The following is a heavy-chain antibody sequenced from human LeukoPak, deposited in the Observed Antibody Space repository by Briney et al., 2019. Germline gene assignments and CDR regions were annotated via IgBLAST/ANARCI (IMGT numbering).Heavy chain of an antibody. CDR2: IYPSGST. D-gene: IGHD3-10*01. CDR3: AREDSYYDTSAFDI. V-gene: IGHV4-4*02. Sequence: SETLSLTCAVSGGSISSNNWWSWARQPPGKGLEWIGEIYPSGSTNYNPSLKSRVSISIDKSKNQFSLDLNSVTAADTAVYYCAREDSYYDTSAFDIWGQGTMVTVSS. CDR1: GGSISSNNW. J-gene: IGHJ3*02.